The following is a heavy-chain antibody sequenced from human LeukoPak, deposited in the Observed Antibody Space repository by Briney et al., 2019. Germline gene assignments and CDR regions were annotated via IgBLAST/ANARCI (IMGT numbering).Heavy chain of an antibody. V-gene: IGHV3-33*01. J-gene: IGHJ4*02. CDR2: IWYDGSNK. CDR3: ARGGGSGWYGLLGY. Sequence: GGSLRLSSAASGFTFSSYGMHWVRQAPGKGLEWVAVIWYDGSNKYYADSVKGRFTISRDNSKNTLYLQVNSLRAEDTAVYYCARGGGSGWYGLLGYWGQGTLVTVSS. CDR1: GFTFSSYG. D-gene: IGHD6-19*01.